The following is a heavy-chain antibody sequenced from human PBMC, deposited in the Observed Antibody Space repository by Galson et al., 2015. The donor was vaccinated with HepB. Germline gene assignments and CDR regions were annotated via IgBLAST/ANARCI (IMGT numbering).Heavy chain of an antibody. J-gene: IGHJ3*02. D-gene: IGHD2-15*01. CDR2: IIPILGIA. V-gene: IGHV1-69*10. Sequence: SVKVSCKASGGTFSSYAISWVRQAPGQGLEWMGGIIPILGIANYAQKFQGRVTITADKSTSTAYMELSSLRSEDTAVYYCARRYCSGGSCLSAFDIWGQGTMVTGSS. CDR1: GGTFSSYA. CDR3: ARRYCSGGSCLSAFDI.